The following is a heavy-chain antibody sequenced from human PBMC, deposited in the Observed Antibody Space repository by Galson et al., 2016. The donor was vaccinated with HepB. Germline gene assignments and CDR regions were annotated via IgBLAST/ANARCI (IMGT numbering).Heavy chain of an antibody. CDR1: GYTLTQLA. J-gene: IGHJ4*02. D-gene: IGHD5-18*01. CDR2: FDPEDGET. Sequence: SVKVSCKVSGYTLTQLAMHWVRQAPGKGLEWMGGFDPEDGETIYAQKFQGRVTMTEDTSTDTAYMELSSLGSEDTAVYYCALGLVVPAATPVDTEMVLDYWGQGNLVTVSS. CDR3: ALGLVVPAATPVDTEMVLDY. V-gene: IGHV1-24*01.